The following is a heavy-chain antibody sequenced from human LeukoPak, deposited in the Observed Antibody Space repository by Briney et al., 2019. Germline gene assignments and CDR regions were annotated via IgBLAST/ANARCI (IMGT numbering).Heavy chain of an antibody. V-gene: IGHV1-2*02. CDR3: ARGDSYGYTSGFDY. Sequence: GASVKVSCKASGYTFTGYYIHWVRQAPGQGLEWMGWINPDSGGTNFPQKFQGRVTMTRDSSISTAYMELSRLRSDDTAVHHCARGDSYGYTSGFDYWGQGTLVTVSS. J-gene: IGHJ4*02. D-gene: IGHD5-18*01. CDR1: GYTFTGYY. CDR2: INPDSGGT.